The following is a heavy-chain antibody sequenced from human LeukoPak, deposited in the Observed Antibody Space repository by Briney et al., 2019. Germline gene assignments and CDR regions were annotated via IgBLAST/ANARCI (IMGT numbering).Heavy chain of an antibody. CDR1: GFTFSSYA. CDR3: ARDGDTIFGSSALDY. Sequence: GGSLRLSCAASGFTFSSYAMHWVRQAPGKGLEWVAVVWYDGSNKYYADSVKGRFTISRDNSKNTLYLQMNSLRAEDTAVYYCARDGDTIFGSSALDYWGQGTLVTVSS. V-gene: IGHV3-33*08. CDR2: VWYDGSNK. J-gene: IGHJ4*02. D-gene: IGHD3-3*01.